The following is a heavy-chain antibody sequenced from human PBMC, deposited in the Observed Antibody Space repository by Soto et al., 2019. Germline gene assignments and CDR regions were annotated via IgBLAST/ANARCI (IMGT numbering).Heavy chain of an antibody. Sequence: QLQLQESGSGLVKPSQTLSLTCAVSGGSISSGGYSWSWIRQPPGKGLEWIGYIYHSGSTYYNPSLKSRVTISVDRSKNQFSLKLSSVTAADTAVYYCARVGIDCSSTSCYVFWFDPWGQGTLVTVSS. CDR2: IYHSGST. D-gene: IGHD2-2*01. CDR1: GGSISSGGYS. CDR3: ARVGIDCSSTSCYVFWFDP. J-gene: IGHJ5*02. V-gene: IGHV4-30-2*01.